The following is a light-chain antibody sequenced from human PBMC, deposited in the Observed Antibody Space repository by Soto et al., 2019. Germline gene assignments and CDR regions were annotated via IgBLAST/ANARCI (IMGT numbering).Light chain of an antibody. J-gene: IGLJ1*01. CDR3: SSYATRSTPLDV. CDR2: DVS. CDR1: SSDVGGYNY. Sequence: QSALTQPVSLTGSPGQSIPISPTGTSSDVGGYNYVSLYQQHPGKAPKLIVYDVSNLPSGVSYRFSGPKSGNTGSLALSWLQAEDEADYFCSSYATRSTPLDVSGPGHRVTVL. V-gene: IGLV2-14*01.